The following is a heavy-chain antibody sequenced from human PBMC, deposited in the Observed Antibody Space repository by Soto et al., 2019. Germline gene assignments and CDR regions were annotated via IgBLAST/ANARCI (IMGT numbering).Heavy chain of an antibody. CDR3: AHTVAPRIFYF. D-gene: IGHD2-15*01. CDR2: IYWDDDK. J-gene: IGHJ4*02. CDR1: GFSLSTSGVG. Sequence: QITLKESGPTLVKPTQTLTLTCTFSGFSLSTSGVGVGWARQPPGKPLEWLALIYWDDDKRYIPSLQSRLTITKDTSKNQVVLTMTNVDPVDTATYYCAHTVAPRIFYFWGQGTLVTVSS. V-gene: IGHV2-5*02.